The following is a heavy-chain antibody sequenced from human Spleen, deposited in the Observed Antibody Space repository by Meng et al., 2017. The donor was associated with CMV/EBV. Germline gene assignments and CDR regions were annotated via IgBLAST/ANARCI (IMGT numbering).Heavy chain of an antibody. V-gene: IGHV4-38-2*02. CDR3: ARDTTLLRFLEWSSIGMDV. CDR2: IYHSGST. J-gene: IGHJ6*02. CDR1: GYSISSGYY. D-gene: IGHD3-3*01. Sequence: SETLSLTCTVSGYSISSGYYWGWIRQPPGKGLEWIGSIYHSGSTYYNPSLKSRVTISVDTSKNQFSLKLSSVTAADTAVYYCARDTTLLRFLEWSSIGMDVWGQGTTVTVSS.